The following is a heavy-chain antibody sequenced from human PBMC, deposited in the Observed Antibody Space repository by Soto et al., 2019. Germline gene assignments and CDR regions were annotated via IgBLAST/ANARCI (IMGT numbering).Heavy chain of an antibody. CDR3: AKDGGIVVVPAARDYYYMDV. V-gene: IGHV3-23*01. CDR2: ISGSGGST. Sequence: GSLRLSCAASGFTFSSYAMSWVRQAPGKGLEWVSAISGSGGSTYYADSVKGRFTISRDNSKNTLYLQMNSLRAEDTAVYYCAKDGGIVVVPAARDYYYMDVWGKGTTVTVSS. D-gene: IGHD2-2*01. J-gene: IGHJ6*03. CDR1: GFTFSSYA.